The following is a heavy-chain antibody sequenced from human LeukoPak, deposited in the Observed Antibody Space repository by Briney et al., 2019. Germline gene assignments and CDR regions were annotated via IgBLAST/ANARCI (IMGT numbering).Heavy chain of an antibody. CDR3: ARTGSTVTMLYPFDH. J-gene: IGHJ4*02. CDR2: IYYSGRT. V-gene: IGHV4-59*01. D-gene: IGHD4-17*01. CDR1: GGSIRSYY. Sequence: SETLSLTCTVSGGSIRSYYWSWIRQPPGKGLEWIGYIYYSGRTNYNPSLKSRVSISLDTSKNQFSLKLSSVTAADTAVYYCARTGSTVTMLYPFDHWGQGTLVTVSS.